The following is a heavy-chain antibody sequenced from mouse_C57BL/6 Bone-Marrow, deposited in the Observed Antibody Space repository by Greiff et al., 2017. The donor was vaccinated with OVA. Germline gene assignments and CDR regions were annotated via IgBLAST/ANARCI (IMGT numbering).Heavy chain of an antibody. V-gene: IGHV3-6*01. CDR2: ISYDGSN. J-gene: IGHJ2*01. CDR3: ARGNWDH. Sequence: DVQLQESGPGLVKPSQSLSLTCSVTGYSITSGYYWNWIRQFPGNKLEWMGYISYDGSNNYNPSLKNRISITRDTSKNQFFLKLNSVTTEDTATYYCARGNWDHWGQGTTLTVSS. CDR1: GYSITSGYY. D-gene: IGHD4-1*01.